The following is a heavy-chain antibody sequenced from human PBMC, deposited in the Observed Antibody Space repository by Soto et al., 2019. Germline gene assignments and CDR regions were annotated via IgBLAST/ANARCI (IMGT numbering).Heavy chain of an antibody. CDR1: VYTLSYYF. D-gene: IGHD3-16*01. CDR3: ERYDEL. J-gene: IGHJ4*02. Sequence: ASVXVSFKSSVYTLSYYFIHWVLQATGQGLEWMGWINPDSGTPYYAQKFQGGVTMTRDTSLGTAYMVLNRLESDDTAVYYCERYDELWGQGTLV. V-gene: IGHV1-2*02. CDR2: INPDSGTP.